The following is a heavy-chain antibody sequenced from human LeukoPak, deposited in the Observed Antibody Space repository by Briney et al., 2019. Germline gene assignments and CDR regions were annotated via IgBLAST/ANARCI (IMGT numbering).Heavy chain of an antibody. CDR2: IKSKTDGGTT. J-gene: IGHJ4*02. D-gene: IGHD3-10*01. Sequence: PGGSLRLPCAASGFTFTNAWMSWVRQAPGKGLEWVGRIKSKTDGGTTDYAVPVKGRFTISRDDSKNTLYLQMNSLITADTAVYFCATEYYGSFNYWGQGALVTVSS. CDR1: GFTFTNAW. CDR3: ATEYYGSFNY. V-gene: IGHV3-15*01.